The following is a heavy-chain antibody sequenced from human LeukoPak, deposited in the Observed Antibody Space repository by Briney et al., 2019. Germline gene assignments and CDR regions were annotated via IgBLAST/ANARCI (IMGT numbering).Heavy chain of an antibody. CDR1: GFTFSSYS. Sequence: PGGSLRLSCAASGFTFSSYSMNWVRQAPGKGLECVSSISSSSSYIYYADSVKGRFTISRDNAKNSLYLQMNSLRAEDTAVYYCAREPYGDYENNYGMDVWGQGTTVTVSS. J-gene: IGHJ6*02. CDR2: ISSSSSYI. CDR3: AREPYGDYENNYGMDV. V-gene: IGHV3-21*01. D-gene: IGHD4-17*01.